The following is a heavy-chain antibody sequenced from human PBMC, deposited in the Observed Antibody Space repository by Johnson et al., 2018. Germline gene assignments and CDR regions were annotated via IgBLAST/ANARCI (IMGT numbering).Heavy chain of an antibody. Sequence: EVQLLESGGGLVKPGGSLRLSCAASGFTFNHAWMSWVRQAPGKGLEWVARITTQVEGETRDYTAPVKGRFSIERDDSTNTLYLQMISLKTEDTAVYYCSTITPYDDNVWGQGNTVTVT. CDR2: ITTQVEGETR. D-gene: IGHD3-3*01. CDR3: STITPYDDNV. V-gene: IGHV3-15*01. CDR1: GFTFNHAW. J-gene: IGHJ6*02.